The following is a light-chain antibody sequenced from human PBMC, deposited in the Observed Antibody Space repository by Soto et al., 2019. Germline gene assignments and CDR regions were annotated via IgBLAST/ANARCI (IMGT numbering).Light chain of an antibody. CDR3: QHYNSYSGT. V-gene: IGKV1-5*01. J-gene: IGKJ1*01. Sequence: DFQMTQSPSTLSASVGDRVTITCRASQSLSNWLAWYQQKPGKAPKLLIYDASSLESGVPSRFSGSGSGTEFTLTISSLQPDDSATYYCQHYNSYSGTFGQGTKVEIK. CDR2: DAS. CDR1: QSLSNW.